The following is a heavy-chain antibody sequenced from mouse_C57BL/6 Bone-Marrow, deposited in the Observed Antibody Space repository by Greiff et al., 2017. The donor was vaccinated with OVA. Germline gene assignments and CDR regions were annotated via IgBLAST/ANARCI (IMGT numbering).Heavy chain of an antibody. Sequence: QVQLQQPGTELVKPGASVKLSCKASGYTFTSYWMHWVKQRPGQGLEWIGNINPSNGGTNYNEKFKSKAPLTVDKSSSTAYMQISSLTSEDSAVYYCAREGLYYLPSFDVWGTGTTVTVSS. J-gene: IGHJ1*03. V-gene: IGHV1-53*01. CDR2: INPSNGGT. CDR3: AREGLYYLPSFDV. CDR1: GYTFTSYW. D-gene: IGHD1-1*01.